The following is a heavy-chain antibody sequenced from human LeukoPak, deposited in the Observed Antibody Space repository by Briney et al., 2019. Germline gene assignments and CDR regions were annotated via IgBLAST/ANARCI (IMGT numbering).Heavy chain of an antibody. CDR2: INPNSGGT. CDR3: ASHGPHYDFWSGYSNWFDP. J-gene: IGHJ5*02. V-gene: IGHV1-2*06. CDR1: GYTFTGYY. D-gene: IGHD3-3*01. Sequence: ASVKVSCKASGYTFTGYYMHWVRQAPGQGLEWMGRINPNSGGTNYAQKFQGRVTMTRDTSISTAYMELSRLRSDDTAVYYCASHGPHYDFWSGYSNWFDPWGQGTLVTVSS.